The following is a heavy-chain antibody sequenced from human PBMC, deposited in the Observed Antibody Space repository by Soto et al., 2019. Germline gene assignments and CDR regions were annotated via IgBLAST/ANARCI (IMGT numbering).Heavy chain of an antibody. CDR3: ARYAAEVTTFFDQ. Sequence: LRLSCATSGFIFNDYYMSWIRQAPGKGLEWLSNISGSSGSKKYADAGKGRFTISRDNAKKSLYLEMHSLRAEDTAMYYCARYAAEVTTFFDQWGQGTLVTVSS. CDR2: ISGSSGSK. D-gene: IGHD4-17*01. CDR1: GFIFNDYY. J-gene: IGHJ4*02. V-gene: IGHV3-11*06.